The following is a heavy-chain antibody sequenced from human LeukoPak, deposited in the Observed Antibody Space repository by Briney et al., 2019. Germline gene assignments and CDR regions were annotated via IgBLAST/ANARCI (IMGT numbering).Heavy chain of an antibody. J-gene: IGHJ4*02. Sequence: PGRSLRLSCAASGFTFSRYGMHWVRQAPGKGLDWVAVISYDGSNTYYGDSVKGRFTISRDISKNTLYLQMNSLRAEDSAVYCSAVDAGYGTSYFLGYFFDYWGQGTLVTVS. CDR3: AVDAGYGTSYFLGYFFDY. CDR1: GFTFSRYG. D-gene: IGHD1-26*01. CDR2: ISYDGSNT. V-gene: IGHV3-30*03.